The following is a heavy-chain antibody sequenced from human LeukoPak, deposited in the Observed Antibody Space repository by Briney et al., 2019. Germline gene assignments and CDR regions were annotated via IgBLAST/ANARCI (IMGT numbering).Heavy chain of an antibody. CDR3: ARAPGRQVITSV. CDR1: GGSISGNY. V-gene: IGHV4-59*06. J-gene: IGHJ4*02. D-gene: IGHD3-22*01. Sequence: SETVSLTCIVSGGSISGNYWSWIRQPPGKGLEWIGYIYYSGSTYYNPSLKSRVTIPVDTSKNQFSLKLSSVTAADTAVYYCARAPGRQVITSVWGQGTLVTVSS. CDR2: IYYSGST.